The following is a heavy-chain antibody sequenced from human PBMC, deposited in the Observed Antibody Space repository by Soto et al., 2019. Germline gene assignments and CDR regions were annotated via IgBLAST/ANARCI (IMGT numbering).Heavy chain of an antibody. CDR1: GYTFTSYD. CDR2: MDPNTGNS. CDR3: ARRAETNGWNGFGADKYYFDF. Sequence: ASVKVSCKASGYTFTSYDIYWVRQATGQGLEWMGWMDPNTGNSGYAQKFQGRVTMTSDTSISTAHMELSSLRSEDTAVYYCARRAETNGWNGFGADKYYFDFWGQGTLVTVSS. V-gene: IGHV1-8*01. J-gene: IGHJ4*02. D-gene: IGHD1-1*01.